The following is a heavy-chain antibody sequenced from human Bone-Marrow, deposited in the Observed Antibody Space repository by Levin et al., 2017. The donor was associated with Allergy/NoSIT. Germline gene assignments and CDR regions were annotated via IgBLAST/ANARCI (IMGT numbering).Heavy chain of an antibody. CDR2: MSGSGGRT. Sequence: GESLKISCAASGFTFSRYAMAWVRQAPGQGLEWVSGMSGSGGRTVYADSVKGRFTISRDHSKNIMYLQMNSLRVEDTDLYYCAREGNWNYDDWGQGTLVTVSS. D-gene: IGHD1-7*01. CDR3: AREGNWNYDD. V-gene: IGHV3-23*01. CDR1: GFTFSRYA. J-gene: IGHJ4*02.